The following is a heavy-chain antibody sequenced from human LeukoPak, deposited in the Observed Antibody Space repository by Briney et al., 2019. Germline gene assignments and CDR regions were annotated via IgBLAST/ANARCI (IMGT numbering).Heavy chain of an antibody. Sequence: PSETLSLTCAVYGGSFSGYYWSWIRQPPGKGLEWIGEINHSGSTNYNPSLKSRVTISVDTSKNQFSLKLSSVTAADTAVYYCARGLNWFDPWGQGTLATVSS. CDR2: INHSGST. V-gene: IGHV4-34*01. CDR3: ARGLNWFDP. CDR1: GGSFSGYY. J-gene: IGHJ5*02.